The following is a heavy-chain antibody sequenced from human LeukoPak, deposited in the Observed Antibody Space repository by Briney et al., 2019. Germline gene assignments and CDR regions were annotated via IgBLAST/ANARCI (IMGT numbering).Heavy chain of an antibody. Sequence: GGSLRLSCAASGFTFSSFAMSWVRQAPGKGLEWVSTISNTGESTYYADSVKGRFTISRDKSKHTLFMQMNSLRAEKTAVYYCAKAFSPTSGTFYFSFDTSGEGALGSVSS. CDR2: ISNTGEST. J-gene: IGHJ4*02. D-gene: IGHD3-10*01. CDR1: GFTFSSFA. CDR3: AKAFSPTSGTFYFSFDT. V-gene: IGHV3-23*01.